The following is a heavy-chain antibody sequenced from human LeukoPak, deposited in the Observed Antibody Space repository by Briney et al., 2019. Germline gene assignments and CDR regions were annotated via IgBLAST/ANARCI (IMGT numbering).Heavy chain of an antibody. D-gene: IGHD3-3*01. Sequence: TSETLSLTCTVSGGSISSYYWSWIRQPPGKGLEWVGYIYYSGSTNYNPSLKSRVTISVDTSKNQFSLKLSSVTAADTAVYYCARASGDFWSGYSYFDYWGQGTLVTVSS. J-gene: IGHJ4*02. CDR2: IYYSGST. CDR3: ARASGDFWSGYSYFDY. CDR1: GGSISSYY. V-gene: IGHV4-59*01.